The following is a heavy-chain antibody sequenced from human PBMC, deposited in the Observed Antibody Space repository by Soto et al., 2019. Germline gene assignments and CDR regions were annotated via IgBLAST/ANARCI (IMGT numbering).Heavy chain of an antibody. V-gene: IGHV2-5*02. D-gene: IGHD2-15*01. Sequence: QITLKESDPTLVKPTQTLTLTCTFSGFSLSTSGVGVAWIRQPPGKALELLALIYWDDDKRYRPSLESRLTITKDTSKNQVVLTMTNMDSVDTATYYCAYLPCSGGSCYWFSFSGMDVWGQGTTVTVSS. J-gene: IGHJ6*02. CDR2: IYWDDDK. CDR3: AYLPCSGGSCYWFSFSGMDV. CDR1: GFSLSTSGVG.